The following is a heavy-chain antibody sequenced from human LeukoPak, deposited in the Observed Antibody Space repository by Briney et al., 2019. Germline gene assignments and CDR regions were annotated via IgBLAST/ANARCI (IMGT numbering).Heavy chain of an antibody. J-gene: IGHJ6*03. Sequence: GGSLRLSCAASGFTVSSNYMSWVRQAPGKGLEWVSVIYSGGSTYYADSVKGRFTISRDNSKNALYLQMNSLRAEDTAVYYCARDRGSPSQSGYYYYMDVWGKGTTVTVS. V-gene: IGHV3-53*01. CDR3: ARDRGSPSQSGYYYYMDV. CDR2: IYSGGST. D-gene: IGHD3-3*01. CDR1: GFTVSSNY.